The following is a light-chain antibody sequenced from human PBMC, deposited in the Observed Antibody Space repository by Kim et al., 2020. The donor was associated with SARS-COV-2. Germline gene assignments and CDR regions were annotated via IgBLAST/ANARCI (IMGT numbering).Light chain of an antibody. J-gene: IGLJ3*02. Sequence: GQSITISCTGTSSDVGGYNYVSWYQQHPGKAPKLMIYDVSNRPSGVSNRFSGSKSGNTASLTISGLQAEDEADYYCSSYTSSSTLVFGGETQLTVL. V-gene: IGLV2-14*03. CDR1: SSDVGGYNY. CDR2: DVS. CDR3: SSYTSSSTLV.